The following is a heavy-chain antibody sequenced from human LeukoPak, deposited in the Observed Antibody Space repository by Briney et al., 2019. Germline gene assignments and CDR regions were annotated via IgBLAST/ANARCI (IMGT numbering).Heavy chain of an antibody. CDR2: IYDSGNT. D-gene: IGHD3-9*01. CDR3: ARVPSRYDILTGYYPWAGLDV. J-gene: IGHJ6*02. Sequence: SETLSLTCTVSGGSISSHYWSWVPQPPGKGLEWIVYIYDSGNTNYNPSLKSRVTISVDRSNNHFFLKMNSVTAADTAVYLCARVPSRYDILTGYYPWAGLDVWGQGITVTVSS. V-gene: IGHV4-59*11. CDR1: GGSISSHY.